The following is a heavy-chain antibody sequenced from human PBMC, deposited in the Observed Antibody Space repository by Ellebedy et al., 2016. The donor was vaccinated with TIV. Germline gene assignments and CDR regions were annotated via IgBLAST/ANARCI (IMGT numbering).Heavy chain of an antibody. Sequence: PSETLSLTCTVSGDSISGSYWNWIRQPPGRGLEWIGCIYYTGTTYYNPSLKSRVTISLDTSKTQFSLKVNSVTAADTAVYYCARTNAFGIWGRGTMVTVSS. CDR1: GDSISGSY. CDR3: ARTNAFGI. CDR2: IYYTGTT. J-gene: IGHJ3*02. V-gene: IGHV4-59*01.